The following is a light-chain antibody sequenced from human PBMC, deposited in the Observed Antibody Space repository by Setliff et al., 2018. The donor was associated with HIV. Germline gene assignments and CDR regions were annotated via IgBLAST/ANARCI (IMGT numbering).Light chain of an antibody. CDR1: SNDFGSYDY. CDR3: SSFTSSSSSV. CDR2: EVS. V-gene: IGLV2-14*01. J-gene: IGLJ1*01. Sequence: QSALAQPASVSGSPGQSNTISCTGTSNDFGSYDYVSWYQHQPGKVPKLMIYEVSNRPSGVSDRFSGSKSGNTASLTISGLQTEDEADYYCSSFTSSSSSVFGSGTKVTVL.